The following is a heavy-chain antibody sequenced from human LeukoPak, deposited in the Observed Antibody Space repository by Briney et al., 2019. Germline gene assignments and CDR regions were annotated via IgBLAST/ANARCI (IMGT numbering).Heavy chain of an antibody. CDR2: IYNGDST. CDR3: ARAGGAYLRHLDY. D-gene: IGHD1-26*01. CDR1: GFTVSSNY. J-gene: IGHJ4*02. V-gene: IGHV3-53*01. Sequence: GGSLRLSCAASGFTVSSNYMSWVRQAPGKGLEWVSIIYNGDSTYYADSVKGRFTISRDNSKNTLYLQMNTVRAEDTAVYYCARAGGAYLRHLDYWGQGTLVTVSS.